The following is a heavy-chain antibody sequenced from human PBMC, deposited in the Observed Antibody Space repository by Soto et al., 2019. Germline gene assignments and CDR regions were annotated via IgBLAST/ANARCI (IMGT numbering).Heavy chain of an antibody. CDR1: GFTFTSSA. J-gene: IGHJ4*02. V-gene: IGHV1-58*01. Sequence: ASVKVSCKASGFTFTSSAVQCVRQARGQRLEWIGWIVVGSGNTNYAQKFQERVTITRDMSTSTAYMELSSLRSEDTAVYYCAAGFYGSGSYLVYWGQGTLVTVSS. D-gene: IGHD3-10*01. CDR2: IVVGSGNT. CDR3: AAGFYGSGSYLVY.